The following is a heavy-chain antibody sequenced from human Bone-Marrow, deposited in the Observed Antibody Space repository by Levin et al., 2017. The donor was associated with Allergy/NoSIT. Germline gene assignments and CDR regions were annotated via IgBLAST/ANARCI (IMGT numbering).Heavy chain of an antibody. J-gene: IGHJ2*01. Sequence: SCAASGFTFSDYYMSWIRQAPGKGLEWVSYISSSGSTIYYADSVKGRFTISRDNAKNSLYLQMNSLRAEDTAVYYCARRWLQLNQHWYFDLWGRGTLVTVSS. CDR1: GFTFSDYY. CDR2: ISSSGSTI. CDR3: ARRWLQLNQHWYFDL. D-gene: IGHD5-24*01. V-gene: IGHV3-11*01.